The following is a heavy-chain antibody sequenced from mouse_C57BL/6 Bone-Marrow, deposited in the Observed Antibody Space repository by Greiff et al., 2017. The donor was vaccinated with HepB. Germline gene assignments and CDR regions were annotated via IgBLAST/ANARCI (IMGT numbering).Heavy chain of an antibody. V-gene: IGHV1-19*01. CDR1: GYTFTDYY. D-gene: IGHD1-1*01. CDR2: INPYNGGT. CDR3: AIALITTVVGQDY. J-gene: IGHJ2*01. Sequence: EVQLQQSGPVLVKPGASVKMSCKASGYTFTDYYMNWVKQSHGKSLEWIGVINPYNGGTSYNQKFKGKATLTVDKSSSTAYMELNSLTSEDSAVYYCAIALITTVVGQDYWGQGTTRTVSS.